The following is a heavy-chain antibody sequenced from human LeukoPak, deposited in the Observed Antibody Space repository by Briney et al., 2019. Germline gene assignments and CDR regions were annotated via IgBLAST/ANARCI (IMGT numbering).Heavy chain of an antibody. CDR1: GFTFSSYS. V-gene: IGHV3-21*01. J-gene: IGHJ4*02. CDR3: VRYYYDSSGYYYFDY. Sequence: GGSLRLSCAASGFTFSSYSMNWVRQAPGKGLEWVSSISSSRSYIYYADSVKGRFTISRDNAKNSLYLQMNSLRAEDTAVYYCVRYYYDSSGYYYFDYWGQGTLVTVSS. D-gene: IGHD3-22*01. CDR2: ISSSRSYI.